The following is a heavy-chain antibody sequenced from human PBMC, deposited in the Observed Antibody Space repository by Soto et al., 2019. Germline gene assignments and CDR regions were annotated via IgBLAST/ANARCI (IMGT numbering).Heavy chain of an antibody. D-gene: IGHD3-22*01. Sequence: ASVKVSCKVSGYTLTELSMHWVRQAPGKGLEWMGGFDPEDGETIYAQKFQGRVTMTEDTSTDTAYMELSSLRSEDTAVYYCATLGRYYYDSSGANHDDYWGQGTLVTVSS. CDR2: FDPEDGET. CDR3: ATLGRYYYDSSGANHDDY. J-gene: IGHJ4*02. V-gene: IGHV1-24*01. CDR1: GYTLTELS.